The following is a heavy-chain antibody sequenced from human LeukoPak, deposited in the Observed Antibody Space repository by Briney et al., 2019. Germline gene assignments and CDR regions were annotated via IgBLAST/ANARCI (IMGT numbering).Heavy chain of an antibody. CDR1: GGSISSYY. CDR3: ASRNILTGEHDY. J-gene: IGHJ4*02. Sequence: SETLSLTCTVSGGSISSYYWSWIRQPPGKGLEWIGYIYYSGSTNYNPSLKSRVTISVDTSKNQFSLKLSSVTAADTAVYYCASRNILTGEHDYWGQGTLVTVSS. V-gene: IGHV4-59*01. D-gene: IGHD3-9*01. CDR2: IYYSGST.